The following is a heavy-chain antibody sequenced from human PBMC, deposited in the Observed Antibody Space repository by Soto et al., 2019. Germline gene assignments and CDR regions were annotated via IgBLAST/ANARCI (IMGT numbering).Heavy chain of an antibody. CDR3: ARDAAVGLFDY. CDR2: INPYNGNT. V-gene: IGHV1-18*01. D-gene: IGHD1-26*01. J-gene: IGHJ4*02. CDR1: GYTFTSYG. Sequence: QVQLVQSGSEVKKPGASVKHSCKASGYTFTSYGFSWVRQAPGQGLEWMGWINPYNGNTKYAQTLQGRVTMTTDTSTSTAYMELRSLRSDDTAVYYFARDAAVGLFDYWGQGTLVTVS.